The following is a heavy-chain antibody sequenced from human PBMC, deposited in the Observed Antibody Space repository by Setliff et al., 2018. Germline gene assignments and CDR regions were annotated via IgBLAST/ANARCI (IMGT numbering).Heavy chain of an antibody. CDR1: TFTFSKYA. Sequence: GGSLRLSCVASTFTFSKYAMTWVRQAPGKGLEWVSSIGASGDDIYYADPVKGRFTISRDNAENSLYLQMNSLRVEDTAVYYCARDNTLFGVVITGSWFVPWGQGTLVTVSS. D-gene: IGHD3-3*01. V-gene: IGHV3-21*01. J-gene: IGHJ5*02. CDR2: IGASGDDI. CDR3: ARDNTLFGVVITGSWFVP.